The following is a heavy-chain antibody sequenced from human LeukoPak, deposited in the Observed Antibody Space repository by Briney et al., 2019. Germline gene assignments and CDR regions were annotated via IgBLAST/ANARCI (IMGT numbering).Heavy chain of an antibody. CDR1: GFTFSSYS. D-gene: IGHD3-10*01. CDR2: ITSGSNYI. CDR3: ASDTIGHDTFDF. V-gene: IGHV3-21*01. Sequence: PGGSLRLSCAASGFTFSSYSMNWVRQAPGKGLEWVSSITSGSNYIFYSESVKGRFTVSRDNAKSSLYLQMNSLRAEDTAVYYCASDTIGHDTFDFWGRGTMVTVSS. J-gene: IGHJ3*01.